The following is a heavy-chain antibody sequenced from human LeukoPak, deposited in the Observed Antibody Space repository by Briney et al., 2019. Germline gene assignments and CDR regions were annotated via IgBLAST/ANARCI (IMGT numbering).Heavy chain of an antibody. Sequence: PGGSLRLSCAASGFTFSDHWMAWVRQAPGKGLEWVANINEDGATKNYVDSVKGRFTISRDSAKNSLYLQMNSLRAEDTAVYYCARDPTYYDFWSGYSSGSGLFDYWGQGTLVTVSS. CDR2: INEDGATK. D-gene: IGHD3-3*01. CDR3: ARDPTYYDFWSGYSSGSGLFDY. J-gene: IGHJ4*02. CDR1: GFTFSDHW. V-gene: IGHV3-7*01.